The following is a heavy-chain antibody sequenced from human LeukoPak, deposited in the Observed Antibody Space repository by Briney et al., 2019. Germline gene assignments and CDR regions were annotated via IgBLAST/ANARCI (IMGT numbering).Heavy chain of an antibody. V-gene: IGHV3-74*01. CDR3: ARALAVAGTGGHY. D-gene: IGHD6-19*01. Sequence: GGSLRLSCAASGFTFNNYWMHWVRQAPGKGLVWVSRISSDGSSTGYADSVKGRFTISRDNAKNTLYLQMNSLRAEDTAVYYCARALAVAGTGGHYWGQGTLVTVSP. CDR1: GFTFNNYW. J-gene: IGHJ4*02. CDR2: ISSDGSST.